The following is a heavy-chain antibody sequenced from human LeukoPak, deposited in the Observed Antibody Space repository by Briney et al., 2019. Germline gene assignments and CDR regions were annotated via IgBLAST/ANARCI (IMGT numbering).Heavy chain of an antibody. CDR2: MFYSGST. V-gene: IGHV4-39*01. Sequence: KSSETLSLTCTASGGPISSSSYYWGWIRQPPGKGLEWIGSMFYSGSTYYNPSLKSRVTISVDTSKNQFSLKLSSVTAADTAVYYCARRVAATRYFDYWGQGTLVTVSS. J-gene: IGHJ4*02. CDR1: GGPISSSSYY. D-gene: IGHD6-19*01. CDR3: ARRVAATRYFDY.